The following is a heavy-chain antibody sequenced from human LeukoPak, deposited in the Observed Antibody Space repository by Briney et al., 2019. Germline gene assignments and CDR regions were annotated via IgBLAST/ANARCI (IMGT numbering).Heavy chain of an antibody. CDR1: GFIFNTYG. J-gene: IGHJ4*02. V-gene: IGHV3-23*01. CDR2: ISGSGGTT. D-gene: IGHD7-27*01. CDR3: AKDRTWGLDY. Sequence: GGSLRLSCVASGFIFNTYGMSWVRQAPGKGLEWVSAISGSGGTTYYADSVEGRFTISRDSSKNTLYLQMNSLRAEDTAVYYCAKDRTWGLDYWGQGTLVTVSS.